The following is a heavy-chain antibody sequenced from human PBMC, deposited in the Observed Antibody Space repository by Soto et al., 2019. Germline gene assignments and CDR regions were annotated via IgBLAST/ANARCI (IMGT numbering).Heavy chain of an antibody. CDR2: IKSKTDGGTT. CDR1: GFTFSTAW. D-gene: IGHD3-3*01. J-gene: IGHJ6*02. Sequence: GGSLRLSCAASGFTFSTAWMNWVRQAPGKGLEWVGRIKSKTDGGTTDYAAPVKGRFTISRDDSKNTLYLQMNSLKTEDTAVYYCTTDQYTIFGVVIINYYYYGMDVWGQGTTVTVSS. V-gene: IGHV3-15*07. CDR3: TTDQYTIFGVVIINYYYYGMDV.